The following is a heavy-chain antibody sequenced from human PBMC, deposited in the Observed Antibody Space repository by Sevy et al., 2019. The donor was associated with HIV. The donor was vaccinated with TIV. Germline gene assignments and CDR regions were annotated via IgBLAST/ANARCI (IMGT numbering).Heavy chain of an antibody. CDR3: ARAVGFTQGVFDI. CDR2: LYYSGST. D-gene: IGHD3-10*01. J-gene: IGHJ3*02. Sequence: SDTLSLTCTISGDSITTNDYFWTWIRQSPGKGLEWIGYLYYSGSTAYNPSLKSRVSISTDTTKSHFSLNLNSVTGADTAIYYCARAVGFTQGVFDIWGQGITVTVSS. CDR1: GDSITTNDYF. V-gene: IGHV4-30-4*02.